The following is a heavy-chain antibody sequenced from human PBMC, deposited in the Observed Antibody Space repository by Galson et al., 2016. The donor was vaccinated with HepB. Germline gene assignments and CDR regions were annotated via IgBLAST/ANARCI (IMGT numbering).Heavy chain of an antibody. CDR3: ARRPVRFSHVFDP. V-gene: IGHV2-5*02. D-gene: IGHD4-17*01. Sequence: PALVKPTQTLTLTCNFSGFSLGTSGVGVGWIRQPPGQALEWLALIYWDGERRYSPSLQGRLTITKDTSENQVVLTMTNMNSADTGTYYCARRPVRFSHVFDPWGQGTLGTVSS. CDR2: IYWDGER. CDR1: GFSLGTSGVG. J-gene: IGHJ5*01.